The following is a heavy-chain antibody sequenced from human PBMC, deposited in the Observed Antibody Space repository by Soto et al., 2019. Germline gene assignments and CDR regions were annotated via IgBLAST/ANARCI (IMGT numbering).Heavy chain of an antibody. D-gene: IGHD7-27*01. J-gene: IGHJ4*02. CDR2: IDLDNDNR. Sequence: QVQLVKSGAEGKKPGASVKVSCKASGHTFTGHHMHWVRQAPGQGLEWMGYIDLDNDNRAYAQKFQGRVTTTRDTSITTAYMELTGLRSDDTAVYFCGLEPTGTGGFDYWGQGTLVTVSS. CDR3: GLEPTGTGGFDY. CDR1: GHTFTGHH. V-gene: IGHV1-2*02.